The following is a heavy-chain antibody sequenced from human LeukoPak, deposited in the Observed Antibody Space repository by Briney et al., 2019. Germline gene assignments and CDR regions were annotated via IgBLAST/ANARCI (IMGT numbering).Heavy chain of an antibody. CDR3: ARQSYYDFWSGYDN. Sequence: GGSLRLSCAASGFTFSSYAMHWVRQAPGKGLEWVAVISYDGSNKYYADSAKGRFTISRDNSKNTLYLQMNSLRAEDTAVYYCARQSYYDFWSGYDNWGQGTLVTVSS. CDR1: GFTFSSYA. J-gene: IGHJ4*02. V-gene: IGHV3-30*04. D-gene: IGHD3-3*01. CDR2: ISYDGSNK.